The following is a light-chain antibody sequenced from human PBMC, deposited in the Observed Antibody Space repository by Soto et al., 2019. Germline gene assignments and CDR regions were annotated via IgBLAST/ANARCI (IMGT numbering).Light chain of an antibody. CDR3: QQYNSYSWT. V-gene: IGKV1-5*01. CDR2: AAS. CDR1: QRINNY. J-gene: IGKJ1*01. Sequence: DTQMTQSPSSLSASVGDRVTITCGASQRINNYLNWYQQKPGKAPNLLIYAASSLQSGVPSRFSGSGSGTEFTLTISSLQPDDFATYYCQQYNSYSWTVGQGNKVDIK.